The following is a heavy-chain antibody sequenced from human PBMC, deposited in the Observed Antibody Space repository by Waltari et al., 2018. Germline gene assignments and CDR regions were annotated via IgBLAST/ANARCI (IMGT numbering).Heavy chain of an antibody. Sequence: QLQESGPGLVRPSGTLSLPCAVSGDSISSPYWWSWVRQSPGKGLEWIGQVYGGGKTNYNPSFASRVTVELDTYNKKFSLKLTSATAADTAVYYCARDRGRGLYLDSWGPG. CDR2: VYGGGKT. CDR1: GDSISSPYW. V-gene: IGHV4-4*02. CDR3: ARDRGRGLYLDS. D-gene: IGHD2-15*01. J-gene: IGHJ4*02.